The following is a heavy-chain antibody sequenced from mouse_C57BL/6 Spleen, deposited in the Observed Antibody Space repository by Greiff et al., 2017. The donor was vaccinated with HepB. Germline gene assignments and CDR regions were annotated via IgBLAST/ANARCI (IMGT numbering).Heavy chain of an antibody. V-gene: IGHV14-2*01. Sequence: VQLKQSGAELVKPGASVKLSCTASGFNIKDYYMHWVKQRTEQGLEWIGRIDPEDGDTKYAPKFQGKATITADTSSNTAYLQLSSLTSEDTAVYYCARSGGQLRPPYYFDYWGQGTTLTVSS. CDR3: ARSGGQLRPPYYFDY. CDR1: GFNIKDYY. D-gene: IGHD3-2*02. CDR2: IDPEDGDT. J-gene: IGHJ2*01.